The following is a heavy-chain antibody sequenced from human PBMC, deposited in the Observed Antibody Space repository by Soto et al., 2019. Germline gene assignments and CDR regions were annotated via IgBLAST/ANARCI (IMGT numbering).Heavy chain of an antibody. CDR1: GGSIGGSNYF. D-gene: IGHD3-22*01. CDR3: ARLGSYYDSSGYVSYFDY. CDR2: IYSSGTT. Sequence: SETLSLTCTVSGGSIGGSNYFWGWIRQSPGTGLEWLGTIYSSGTTYYSPSLKSRITMSVDRSKNQFSLKLSSVTAADTAVYYCARLGSYYDSSGYVSYFDYWGQGTLVTVSS. V-gene: IGHV4-39*07. J-gene: IGHJ4*02.